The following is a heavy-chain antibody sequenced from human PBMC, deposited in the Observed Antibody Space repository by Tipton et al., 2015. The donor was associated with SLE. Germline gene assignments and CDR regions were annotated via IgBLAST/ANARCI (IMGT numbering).Heavy chain of an antibody. CDR1: GGPFSGYY. Sequence: TLSLTCAVYGGPFSGYYWSWIRQPPGKGLEWIGEINDSGSTNYNPSLKSRVNISLDTSKNQFSLNLTSVTAADTAVYYCAGEPESYYGDTKGDYWGQGT. J-gene: IGHJ4*02. CDR3: AGEPESYYGDTKGDY. V-gene: IGHV4-34*01. CDR2: INDSGST. D-gene: IGHD3-10*01.